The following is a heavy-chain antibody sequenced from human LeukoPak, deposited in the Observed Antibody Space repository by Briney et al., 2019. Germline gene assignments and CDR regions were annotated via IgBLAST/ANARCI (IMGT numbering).Heavy chain of an antibody. J-gene: IGHJ6*02. CDR1: GGSISSSSYY. CDR2: IYYSGST. Sequence: SETLSLTCTVSGGSISSSSYYWGWIRQPPGKGREWIGSIYYSGSTYYNPSLKSRVTISVDTSKNQFSLRLSSVTAADTAVYYCARDRLDFYYYYGMDVWGQGTTVTVSS. CDR3: ARDRLDFYYYYGMDV. D-gene: IGHD6-25*01. V-gene: IGHV4-39*07.